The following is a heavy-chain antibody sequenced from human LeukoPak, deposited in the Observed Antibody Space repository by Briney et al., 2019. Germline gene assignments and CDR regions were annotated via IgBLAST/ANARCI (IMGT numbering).Heavy chain of an antibody. CDR2: IYYSGST. D-gene: IGHD7-27*01. CDR3: ARVWDYYYYMDV. V-gene: IGHV4-61*05. J-gene: IGHJ6*03. CDR1: GGSISSSIYY. Sequence: SETLSLTCIVSGGSISSSIYYWAWIRQPPGKGLEWIGYIYYSGSTNYNPSLKSRVTISVDTSKNQFSLKLSSVTAADTAVYYCARVWDYYYYMDVWGKGTTVTVSS.